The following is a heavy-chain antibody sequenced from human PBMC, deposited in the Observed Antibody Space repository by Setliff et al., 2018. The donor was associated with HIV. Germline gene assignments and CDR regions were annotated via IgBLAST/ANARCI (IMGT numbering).Heavy chain of an antibody. CDR2: ISSSSRSK. D-gene: IGHD3-3*01. CDR3: ARDVSWRVRTYIDY. V-gene: IGHV3-21*01. CDR1: GFTFSSYS. Sequence: GGSLRLSCAASGFTFSSYSMNWVRQAPGKGLEWVSYISSSSRSKYYADSVKGRFTISRDNAKNSLYLQMNSLTAEDTAVYYCARDVSWRVRTYIDYWGQGALVTVSS. J-gene: IGHJ4*02.